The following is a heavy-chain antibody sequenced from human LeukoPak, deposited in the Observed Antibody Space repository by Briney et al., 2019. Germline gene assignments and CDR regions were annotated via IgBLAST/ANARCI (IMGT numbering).Heavy chain of an antibody. CDR1: GFTFSSYS. D-gene: IGHD3-10*01. J-gene: IGHJ4*02. CDR3: AGVRGVTAHY. V-gene: IGHV3-21*01. CDR2: ISSSSSYI. Sequence: GGSLRLSCAASGFTFSSYSMNWVRQAPGKGLEWVSSISSSSSYIYYADSVKGRFTISRDNAKNSLYLQMNSLRAEDTAVYYCAGVRGVTAHYWGQGTLVTVSS.